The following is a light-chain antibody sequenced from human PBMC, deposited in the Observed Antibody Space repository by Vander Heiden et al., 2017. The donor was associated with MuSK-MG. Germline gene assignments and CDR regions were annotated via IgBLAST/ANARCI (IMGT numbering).Light chain of an antibody. V-gene: IGKV3-15*01. Sequence: EIVMTQSPATLSVSPGDRATLTCRASQSVSSNLAWYQQKPGQAPRLLIYGASTRATGIPARFSGSGSGTEFTLTISSRQSEDFAVYYCQQYNNWPPMYTFGQGTKLEIK. CDR1: QSVSSN. J-gene: IGKJ2*01. CDR3: QQYNNWPPMYT. CDR2: GAS.